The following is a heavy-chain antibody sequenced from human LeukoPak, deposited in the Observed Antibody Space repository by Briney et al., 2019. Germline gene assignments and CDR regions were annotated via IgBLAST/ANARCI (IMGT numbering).Heavy chain of an antibody. J-gene: IGHJ5*02. CDR3: ARAMVVDATPWFDP. Sequence: PGGSLRLSCAASGFTFSSYWMSWVRQAPGKGLEWVANIKQDGSEKYYVDSVKGRFTISRDNAKNSLYLQMNSLRAEDTAVYYCARAMVVDATPWFDPWGQGTLVTVSS. CDR2: IKQDGSEK. D-gene: IGHD2-15*01. CDR1: GFTFSSYW. V-gene: IGHV3-7*01.